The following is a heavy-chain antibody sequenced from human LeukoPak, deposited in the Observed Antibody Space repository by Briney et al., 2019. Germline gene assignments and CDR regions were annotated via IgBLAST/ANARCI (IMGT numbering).Heavy chain of an antibody. CDR3: SRGGGGQLVYP. CDR1: GYTFNTYD. D-gene: IGHD6-6*01. J-gene: IGHJ5*02. CDR2: MSPHTGSA. Sequence: GASVKVSCKASGYTFNTYDIDWLRQAPGQGFEWMGWMSPHTGSAGYAQKFQGRVTITTKTCISTAYMELTSLTSEDTAVYCCSRGGGGQLVYPWGQGTLVTVSS. V-gene: IGHV1-8*03.